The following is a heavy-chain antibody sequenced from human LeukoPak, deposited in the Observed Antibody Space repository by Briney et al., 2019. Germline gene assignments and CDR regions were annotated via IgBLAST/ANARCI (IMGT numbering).Heavy chain of an antibody. V-gene: IGHV4-30-4*01. CDR2: ISYSGST. Sequence: SQTLSLTCTLSGGSLSSSDYYWSWIRQPPGKGLEWIGYISYSGSTYYNPSLKSRVTITVDTSKNQFSLKLSSVTAADTSVYYCARDRGVTHLGSWGQGTLVTVSS. J-gene: IGHJ4*02. CDR1: GGSLSSSDYY. CDR3: ARDRGVTHLGS. D-gene: IGHD2-21*02.